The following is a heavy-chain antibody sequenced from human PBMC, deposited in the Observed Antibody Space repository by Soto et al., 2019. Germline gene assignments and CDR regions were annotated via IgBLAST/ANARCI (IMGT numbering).Heavy chain of an antibody. Sequence: VQLVESGGGLVQPGGSLRLSCVASGFTFSNYWMTWVRQAPGKGLEWVANIKQDGSVKWYVDSVKGRFTVSRDNGENKLYLQMNSLRAEDKAVYYCARVRYYHDVSGYRWFDPWGQGTLVTVSS. CDR2: IKQDGSVK. J-gene: IGHJ5*02. D-gene: IGHD3-22*01. V-gene: IGHV3-7*05. CDR3: ARVRYYHDVSGYRWFDP. CDR1: GFTFSNYW.